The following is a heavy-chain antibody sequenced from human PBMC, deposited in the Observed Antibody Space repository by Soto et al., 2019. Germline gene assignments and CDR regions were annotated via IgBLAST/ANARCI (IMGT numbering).Heavy chain of an antibody. D-gene: IGHD4-17*01. J-gene: IGHJ5*02. CDR2: IYHSGST. CDR1: GGTLSGGANS. Sequence: SETMYLSSTVSGGTLSGGANSGSWIRQPPGKGLEWIGYIYHSGSTYYNPSLKSRVTISVDRSKNQFSLKLSSVTAADTAVYYCARVPGDYANWFDPWGQGTLVTVSS. V-gene: IGHV4-30-2*01. CDR3: ARVPGDYANWFDP.